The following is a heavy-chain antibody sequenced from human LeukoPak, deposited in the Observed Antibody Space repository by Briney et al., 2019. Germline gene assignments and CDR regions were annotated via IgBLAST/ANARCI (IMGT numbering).Heavy chain of an antibody. J-gene: IGHJ5*02. CDR2: ISGCGGST. CDR3: AKGSIAARRDWFDP. CDR1: GFTFSSYA. V-gene: IGHV3-23*01. Sequence: PGGSLRLSCAASGFTFSSYAMSWVRQAPGKGLEWVSAISGCGGSTHYADSVKGRFTISRDNSKNTLYLQMNSLRAEDTAVYYCAKGSIAARRDWFDPWGQGTLVTVSS. D-gene: IGHD6-6*01.